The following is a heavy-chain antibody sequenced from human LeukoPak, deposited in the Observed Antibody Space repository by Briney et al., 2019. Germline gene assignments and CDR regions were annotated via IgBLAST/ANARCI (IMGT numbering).Heavy chain of an antibody. V-gene: IGHV3-30*18. CDR2: ISYDGGKK. D-gene: IGHD6-19*01. J-gene: IGHJ4*02. Sequence: GGSPRLSCAASGFTFSGSDMHWVRQAPGKGLEWVATISYDGGKKNYAAAVQGRFTVSRDNPVNTLNLQMNSLRVEDTALYYCAKDGQAVGEYYFDYWGQGTLVTVSS. CDR3: AKDGQAVGEYYFDY. CDR1: GFTFSGSD.